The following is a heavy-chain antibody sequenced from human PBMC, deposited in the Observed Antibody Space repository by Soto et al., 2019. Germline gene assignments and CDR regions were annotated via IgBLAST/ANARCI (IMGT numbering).Heavy chain of an antibody. D-gene: IGHD3-22*01. V-gene: IGHV1-8*01. CDR2: MNPNSGNT. CDR3: ARGYYDSSGYYYYYGMDV. CDR1: GYTFTSYD. Sequence: ASVKVSCKASGYTFTSYDINWVRQATGQGLEWMGWMNPNSGNTGYAQKFQGRVTMTRNTSISTAYMERSSLRSEDTAVYYCARGYYDSSGYYYYYGMDVWGQGTTVTVSS. J-gene: IGHJ6*02.